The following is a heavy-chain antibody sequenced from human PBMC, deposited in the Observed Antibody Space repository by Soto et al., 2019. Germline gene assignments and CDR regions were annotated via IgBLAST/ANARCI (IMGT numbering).Heavy chain of an antibody. V-gene: IGHV1-3*01. CDR2: INAGNGNT. J-gene: IGHJ6*02. D-gene: IGHD3-10*01. CDR1: GYTFTSYA. CDR3: ASERVKGSGSPSRYYYGMDV. Sequence: ASVKVSCTASGYTFTSYAMHWVRQAPGQRLEWMGWINAGNGNTKYSQKFQGRVTITRDTSASTAYMELSSLRSEDTAVYYCASERVKGSGSPSRYYYGMDVWGQGTTVTVSS.